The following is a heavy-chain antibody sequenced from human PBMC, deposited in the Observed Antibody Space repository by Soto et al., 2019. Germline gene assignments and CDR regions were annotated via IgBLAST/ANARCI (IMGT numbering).Heavy chain of an antibody. V-gene: IGHV3-66*01. CDR3: ARSVAARHEEPN. CDR2: IYSGGST. J-gene: IGHJ4*02. CDR1: GFTVSRNY. D-gene: IGHD6-6*01. Sequence: GGSLRLSCAASGFTVSRNYMSWVRQAPGKGLEWVSVIYSGGSTYYVDSVKGRFSISRDNSENTLYLQMNNLRAEDTAVYYCARSVAARHEEPNWGQGTLVTVSS.